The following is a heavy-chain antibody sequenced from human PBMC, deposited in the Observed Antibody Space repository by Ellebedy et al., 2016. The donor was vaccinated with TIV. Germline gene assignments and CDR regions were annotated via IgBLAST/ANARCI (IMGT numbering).Heavy chain of an antibody. CDR3: ARDPHGGYLDV. D-gene: IGHD5-24*01. CDR2: ISGSGGWT. J-gene: IGHJ6*03. Sequence: GGSLRLXXAASGFSFTNHAISWVRQAPGKGLEWVSAISGSGGWTYYADSVKGRFTISRDNSKNMLYLEMSSLGAEDTAVYYCARDPHGGYLDVWGKGTTVTVSS. CDR1: GFSFTNHA. V-gene: IGHV3-23*01.